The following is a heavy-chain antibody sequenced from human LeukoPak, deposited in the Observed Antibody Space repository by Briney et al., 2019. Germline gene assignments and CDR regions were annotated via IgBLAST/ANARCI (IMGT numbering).Heavy chain of an antibody. CDR1: GFTVSSNY. V-gene: IGHV3-66*01. CDR3: AKSPKTGFLFDY. J-gene: IGHJ4*02. Sequence: GGSLRLSCAASGFTVSSNYMSWVRQAPGKGLEWVSVIYGGVNTVYADSVQGRITISRDNSKNTLYLQMSSLRAEDTAVYYCAKSPKTGFLFDYWGKGTLVTVSS. D-gene: IGHD1-1*01. CDR2: IYGGVNT.